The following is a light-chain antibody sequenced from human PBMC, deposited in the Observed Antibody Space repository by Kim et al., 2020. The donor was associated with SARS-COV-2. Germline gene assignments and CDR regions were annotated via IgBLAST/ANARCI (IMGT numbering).Light chain of an antibody. J-gene: IGLJ3*02. CDR3: QSYDDNTEGV. CDR1: SGSVASSF. CDR2: EDN. Sequence: TVTSSCTRSSGSVASSFVQWYQQRPGSSPTTVIYEDNQRPSGVPVRFSGSIDTSSNSASLTISGLKTEDEADYYCQSYDDNTEGVFGGGTQLTVL. V-gene: IGLV6-57*01.